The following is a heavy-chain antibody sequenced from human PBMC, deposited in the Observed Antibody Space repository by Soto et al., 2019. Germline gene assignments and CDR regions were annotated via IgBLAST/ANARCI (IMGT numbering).Heavy chain of an antibody. CDR1: GFTFSSYA. D-gene: IGHD5-18*01. V-gene: IGHV3-30-3*01. CDR2: ISYDGSNK. J-gene: IGHJ6*02. Sequence: PRGSLRLSCAASGFTFSSYAMHWVRQAPGKGLEWVAVISYDGSNKYYADSVKGRFTISRDNSKNTLYLQMNSLRAEDTAVYYCARARGGYSYGYHRLYGMDVWGQGPTVTVS. CDR3: ARARGGYSYGYHRLYGMDV.